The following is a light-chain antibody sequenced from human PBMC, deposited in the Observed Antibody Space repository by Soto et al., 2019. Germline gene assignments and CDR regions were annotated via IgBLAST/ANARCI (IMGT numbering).Light chain of an antibody. Sequence: DIQMTQSPSTLSASVGDRVTITCRASQSISSWLAWYQQKPGKAPKLLIYDASSLESGVPSRFSGSGSGTEFTLTISSLQPEDAATYYCQQYNTYLTWTFGQGTKGDIK. CDR3: QQYNTYLTWT. V-gene: IGKV1-5*01. J-gene: IGKJ1*01. CDR2: DAS. CDR1: QSISSW.